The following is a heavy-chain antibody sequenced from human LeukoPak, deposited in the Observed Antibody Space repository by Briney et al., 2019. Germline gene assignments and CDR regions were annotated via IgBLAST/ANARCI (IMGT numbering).Heavy chain of an antibody. V-gene: IGHV4-59*01. CDR2: IYYSGNT. D-gene: IGHD1-26*01. J-gene: IGHJ5*02. CDR1: GGSISSYY. Sequence: PSETLSLTCTVSGGSISSYYWSWIRQPPGKGLEWIGYIYYSGNTNYNPSLKSRVTISVDTSKNQFSLTLSSVTAADTAVYFCARDRASEEMVGASPGDWFDPWGQGTLVTVSS. CDR3: ARDRASEEMVGASPGDWFDP.